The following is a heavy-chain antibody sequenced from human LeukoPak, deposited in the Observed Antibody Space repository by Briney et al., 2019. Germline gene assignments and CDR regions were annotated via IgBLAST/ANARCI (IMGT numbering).Heavy chain of an antibody. D-gene: IGHD6-6*01. J-gene: IGHJ1*01. V-gene: IGHV3-30-3*01. CDR1: GFIFSTYA. CDR2: ISYDGSNK. Sequence: PGGSLRLSCAASGFIFSTYAMHWVRQAPGKGLGWVAVISYDGSNKYYTDSVKGRFTISRDNSKNTLYLQMNSLRAEDTAVYYCARDVGHSSSSINFQHWGQGTLVTVSS. CDR3: ARDVGHSSSSINFQH.